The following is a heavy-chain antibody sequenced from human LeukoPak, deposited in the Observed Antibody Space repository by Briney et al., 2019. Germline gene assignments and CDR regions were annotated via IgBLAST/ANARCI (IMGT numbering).Heavy chain of an antibody. D-gene: IGHD1-26*01. CDR2: ISGSGVMT. V-gene: IGHV3-23*01. CDR1: GFTFSDYA. Sequence: GGSLRLSCAASGFTFSDYAMTWVRQAPGKGLELVATISGSGVMTYYADSVKGRFTVSGDNSKNTVYLQMSSLTAADTAVYYCAKDRSIGTYYTFDHWGQGTLVTVSS. J-gene: IGHJ4*02. CDR3: AKDRSIGTYYTFDH.